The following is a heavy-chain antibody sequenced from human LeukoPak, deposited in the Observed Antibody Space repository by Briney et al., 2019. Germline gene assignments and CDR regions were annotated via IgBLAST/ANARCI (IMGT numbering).Heavy chain of an antibody. CDR1: GFTFSSYS. V-gene: IGHV3-21*01. CDR3: ARDRPDRGSSFDY. J-gene: IGHJ4*02. CDR2: ISSSSSYI. D-gene: IGHD2-15*01. Sequence: GGSLRLSCAASGFTFSSYSMNWVRQAPGKGLEWVSSISSSSSYICYADSVKGRFTISRDNAKNSLYLQMNSLRAEDTAVYYCARDRPDRGSSFDYWGQGTLVTVSS.